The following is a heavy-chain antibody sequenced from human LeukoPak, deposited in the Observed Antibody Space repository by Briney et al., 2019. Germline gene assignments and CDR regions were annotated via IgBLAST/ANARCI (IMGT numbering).Heavy chain of an antibody. CDR2: IYHSGST. Sequence: SETLSLTCAVSGGSISSSNWWSWVRQPPGKGLEWIGEIYHSGSTNYNPSLKSRVTISVDTSRNQFSLKLSSVTAADTAVYYCARQTSGYSDFDYWGQGTLVTVSS. CDR1: GGSISSSNW. V-gene: IGHV4-4*02. CDR3: ARQTSGYSDFDY. J-gene: IGHJ4*02. D-gene: IGHD3-22*01.